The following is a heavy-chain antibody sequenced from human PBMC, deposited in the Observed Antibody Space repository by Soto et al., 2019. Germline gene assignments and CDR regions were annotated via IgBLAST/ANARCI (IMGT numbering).Heavy chain of an antibody. J-gene: IGHJ6*02. CDR3: ARGYCYGSSGYYYGHYYYGMDV. CDR1: GYTFTSYY. V-gene: IGHV1-46*01. Sequence: ASVKVSCKASGYTFTSYYMHWVRQAPGQGLEWMGIINPSGGSTSYAQKFQGRVTMTRDTSTSTVYMELSSLRSEDTAVYYCARGYCYGSSGYYYGHYYYGMDVWGQGTTVTVSS. D-gene: IGHD3-22*01. CDR2: INPSGGST.